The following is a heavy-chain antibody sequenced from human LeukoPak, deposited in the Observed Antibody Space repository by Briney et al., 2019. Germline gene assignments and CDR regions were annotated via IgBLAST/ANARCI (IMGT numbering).Heavy chain of an antibody. V-gene: IGHV3-23*01. CDR3: AKDVRSGWLQAFDL. Sequence: GGSLRLSCAASGFTFSSYAMSWVRQAPGKGGEWVSAISGSIGSTYYADSVKGRFTISRDNSNNTLYLEMNSLRAEDTALYYCAKDVRSGWLQAFDLWGRGTLVTVSS. D-gene: IGHD5-12*01. CDR2: ISGSIGST. CDR1: GFTFSSYA. J-gene: IGHJ2*01.